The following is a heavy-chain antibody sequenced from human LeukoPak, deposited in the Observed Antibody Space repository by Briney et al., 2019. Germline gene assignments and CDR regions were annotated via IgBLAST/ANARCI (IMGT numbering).Heavy chain of an antibody. CDR1: GGSISSGSYY. J-gene: IGHJ4*02. V-gene: IGHV4-61*02. CDR2: IYTSGST. D-gene: IGHD1-26*01. Sequence: SETLSLTCTVSGGSISSGSYYWSWIRQPAGKGLEWIGRIYTSGSTNYNPSLKSRVTISVDASKNQFSLKLSSVTAADTAVYYCAREGPGELRGNFDYWGQGTLVTVSS. CDR3: AREGPGELRGNFDY.